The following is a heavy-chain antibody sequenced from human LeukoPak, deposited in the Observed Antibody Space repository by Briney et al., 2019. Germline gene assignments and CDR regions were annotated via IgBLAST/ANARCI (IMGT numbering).Heavy chain of an antibody. V-gene: IGHV4-38-2*02. CDR2: IYYTGRT. J-gene: IGHJ6*03. CDR1: GYSISSGYY. CDR3: AREGSDYYGSGSYYRSYYYHMDV. Sequence: SETLSLTCTVSGYSISSGYYWGWIRQPPGKGLEWIGTIYYTGRTFNNPSLKSRVTISVDTSKNQFSLKLSSVTAADTAVYYCAREGSDYYGSGSYYRSYYYHMDVWGKGTTVTISS. D-gene: IGHD3-10*01.